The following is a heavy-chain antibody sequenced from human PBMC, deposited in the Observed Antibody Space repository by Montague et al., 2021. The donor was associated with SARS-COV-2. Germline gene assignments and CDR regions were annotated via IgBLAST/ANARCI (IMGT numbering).Heavy chain of an antibody. Sequence: SETLSLTCTVHRGSFSRYYWTWIRQPPGKGLEWIGEIYHTGGANXNPSLKSRLTISVDTSENQFSLKVSSVTAADTAVYYCARVWWGSRAGDYYFDYWGQGTLVAVSS. CDR2: IYHTGGA. D-gene: IGHD3-16*01. V-gene: IGHV4-59*01. CDR3: ARVWWGSRAGDYYFDY. CDR1: RGSFSRYY. J-gene: IGHJ4*02.